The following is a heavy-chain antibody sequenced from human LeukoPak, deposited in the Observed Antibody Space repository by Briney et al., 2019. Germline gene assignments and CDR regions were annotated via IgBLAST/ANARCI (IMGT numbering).Heavy chain of an antibody. CDR3: AKDAYATPYYFDY. J-gene: IGHJ4*02. D-gene: IGHD2-2*01. CDR2: ISGSGGST. Sequence: GGSLRLSCAASGFTVSNSYMSWVRQAPGKGLEWVSAISGSGGSTYYADSVKGRFTISRDNSKNTLYLQMNSLRAEDTAVYYCAKDAYATPYYFDYWGQGTLVTVSS. V-gene: IGHV3-23*01. CDR1: GFTVSNSY.